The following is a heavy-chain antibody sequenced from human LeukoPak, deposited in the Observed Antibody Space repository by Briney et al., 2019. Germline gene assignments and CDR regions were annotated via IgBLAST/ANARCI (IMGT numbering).Heavy chain of an antibody. CDR3: ARGGTYNDILSFDP. Sequence: SETLSLTCTVSGGSISYYYWTWIRQSPGKGLEWIGQIYYTGRTYYNPSLKRRVTISVDTSRNQFSLNLTSVTAADTAVYYCARGGTYNDILSFDPWGQGTLVTVSS. D-gene: IGHD3-9*01. CDR2: IYYTGRT. CDR1: GGSISYYY. V-gene: IGHV4-59*01. J-gene: IGHJ5*02.